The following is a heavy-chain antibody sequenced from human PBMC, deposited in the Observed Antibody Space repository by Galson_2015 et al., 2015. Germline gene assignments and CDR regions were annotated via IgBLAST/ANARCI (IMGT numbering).Heavy chain of an antibody. CDR1: GFSLKTNGVG. D-gene: IGHD5-18*01. J-gene: IGHJ4*02. CDR3: AHRLGYSYGRGFDY. V-gene: IGHV2-5*02. Sequence: PALVKPTQTLTLTCTFSGFSLKTNGVGVGWIRQPPGKALEWLAVIYWDDDKRYSPSLKSRLTITKDTSKNQVVLTMTNMDPVDTATYYCAHRLGYSYGRGFDYGGQGVLVTVSS. CDR2: IYWDDDK.